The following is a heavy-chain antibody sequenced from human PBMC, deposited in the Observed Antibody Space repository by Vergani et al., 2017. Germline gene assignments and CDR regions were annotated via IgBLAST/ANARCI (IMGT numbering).Heavy chain of an antibody. CDR3: ARTAVVVAAIDY. CDR1: GGSFSGYY. J-gene: IGHJ4*02. D-gene: IGHD2-15*01. Sequence: QVQLQQWGAGLLKPSETLSLTCAVYGGSFSGYYWSWSRQPPGKGLEWIGEINHSGSTNYNPSLKSRVTISVDTSKNQFSLKLSSVTAADTAVYYCARTAVVVAAIDYWGQGTLVTVSS. V-gene: IGHV4-34*01. CDR2: INHSGST.